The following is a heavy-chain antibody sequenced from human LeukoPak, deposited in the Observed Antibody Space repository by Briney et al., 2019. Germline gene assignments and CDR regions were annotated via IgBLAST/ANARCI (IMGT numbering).Heavy chain of an antibody. CDR1: GGSFSGYF. CDR3: AREGTYGGNGFGFDY. CDR2: INHSGST. J-gene: IGHJ4*02. Sequence: SGTLSLTCAVYGGSFSGYFWSWIRQPPGKGLEWIGEINHSGSTNYNPSLKSRVTISVDASKNQFSLKLSSVTAADTAVYYCAREGTYGGNGFGFDYWGQGTLVTVSS. D-gene: IGHD4-23*01. V-gene: IGHV4-34*01.